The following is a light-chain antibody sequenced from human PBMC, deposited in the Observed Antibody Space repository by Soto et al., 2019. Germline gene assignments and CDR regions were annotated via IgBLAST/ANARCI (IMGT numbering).Light chain of an antibody. V-gene: IGKV3-11*01. CDR1: QRVSTY. CDR3: QQRSNWPPLYS. J-gene: IGKJ2*03. Sequence: EIVLTQSPVTLSLSPGERATLSCRSSQRVSTYLAWYQQKPGQAPRLLIYDASNRVAGVPARFSGSGSGADFTLTISSLEPEDFAVYYCQQRSNWPPLYSFGPGTKVDIK. CDR2: DAS.